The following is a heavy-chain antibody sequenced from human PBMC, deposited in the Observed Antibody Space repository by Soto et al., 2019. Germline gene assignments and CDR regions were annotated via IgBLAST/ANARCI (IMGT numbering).Heavy chain of an antibody. V-gene: IGHV1-3*01. Sequence: ASVKVSCKASGYTFTSYGISWVRQAPGQGLEWMGWINAGNGNTKYSQKFQGRVTITRDTSASTAYMELSSLRSEDTAVYYCARDRGDYYYYMDVWGKGTTVTVSS. J-gene: IGHJ6*03. CDR2: INAGNGNT. CDR3: ARDRGDYYYYMDV. CDR1: GYTFTSYG.